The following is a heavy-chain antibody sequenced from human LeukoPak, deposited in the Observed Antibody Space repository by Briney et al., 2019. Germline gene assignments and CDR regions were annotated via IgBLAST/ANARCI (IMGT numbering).Heavy chain of an antibody. CDR3: ARSPRGANYFDTSGYFPLTY. CDR2: LLPFFKTP. D-gene: IGHD3-22*01. V-gene: IGHV1-69*05. Sequence: GASVKVSCKASGYTFTSYAMNWVRQAPGQGLEWMGGLLPFFKTPTYAQRFQGRVTITTDESRNTAYLDLNSLRSEDTAVYYCARSPRGANYFDTSGYFPLTYWGQGTLITVSS. J-gene: IGHJ4*02. CDR1: GYTFTSYA.